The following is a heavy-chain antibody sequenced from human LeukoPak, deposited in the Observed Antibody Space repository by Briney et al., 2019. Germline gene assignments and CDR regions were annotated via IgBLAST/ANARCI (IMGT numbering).Heavy chain of an antibody. CDR2: IYYSGST. Sequence: PSETLSLTCTVSGGSISSGEYYWSWIRQPPGKGLEWIGYIYYSGSTYYNPSLKSRVTISVDTSKNQISLKLSSVTAADTAVYYCARGEYSSSWTSSTNWFDPWGQGTLVTVSS. J-gene: IGHJ5*02. V-gene: IGHV4-30-4*08. D-gene: IGHD6-13*01. CDR1: GGSISSGEYY. CDR3: ARGEYSSSWTSSTNWFDP.